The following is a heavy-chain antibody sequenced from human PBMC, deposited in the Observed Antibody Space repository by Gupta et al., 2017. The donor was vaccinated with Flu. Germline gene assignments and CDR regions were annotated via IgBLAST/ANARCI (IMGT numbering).Heavy chain of an antibody. CDR3: ANVERVGEPDYIDR. CDR2: INANGDWT. J-gene: IGHJ4*02. V-gene: IGHV3-23*01. Sequence: RQAPGKGLEWVAVINANGDWTYYADSVRGRFTITRDNSKNTLYLQMSSVRAEDTAVYLCANVERVGEPDYIDRWGQGTLVTVSS. D-gene: IGHD3-16*01.